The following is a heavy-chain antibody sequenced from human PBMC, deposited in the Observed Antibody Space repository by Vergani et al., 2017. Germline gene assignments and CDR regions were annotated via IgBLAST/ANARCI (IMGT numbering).Heavy chain of an antibody. CDR3: AREGNYYDSTGFGPGGSFD. V-gene: IGHV1-69*11. D-gene: IGHD3-22*01. Sequence: QVQLVQSGAEVKKPGSSVKVSCKASGGTFSSYALNWVRQAPGQGLEWMGSIIPSLATTIYAQKFQGRVTITADESTSTAYMELSSLKSEDTAVFYCAREGNYYDSTGFGPGGSFDLGPGTLVTVSS. CDR2: IIPSLATT. J-gene: IGHJ4*02. CDR1: GGTFSSYA.